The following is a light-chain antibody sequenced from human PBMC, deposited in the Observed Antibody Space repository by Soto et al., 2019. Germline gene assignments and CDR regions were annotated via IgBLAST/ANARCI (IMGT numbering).Light chain of an antibody. CDR1: QSINTY. V-gene: IGKV1-39*01. CDR3: QQSYSIPLA. J-gene: IGKJ5*01. CDR2: AAS. Sequence: DIPMTQSPSSLSASVGDRVTITCRASQSINTYLKWHQQKPGQAPKLLIYAASRLQSGVPSRFSGSGSGTEFTLTISSLQPEDFATYYCQQSYSIPLAFGQGTRLEIK.